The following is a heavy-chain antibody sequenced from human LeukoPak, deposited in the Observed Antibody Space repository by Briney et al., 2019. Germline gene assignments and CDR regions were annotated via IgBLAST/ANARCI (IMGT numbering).Heavy chain of an antibody. D-gene: IGHD4-17*01. J-gene: IGHJ4*02. CDR2: IYYSGST. CDR1: GGSISSYY. Sequence: SETLSLTCTVSGGSISSYYWSWIRQPPGKGLEWIGYIYYSGSTNYNPSLKSRVTISVDTSKNQFSLKLSSVTAADTAVYYCARYNGDYAGDYWGQGTLVTVSS. V-gene: IGHV4-59*01. CDR3: ARYNGDYAGDY.